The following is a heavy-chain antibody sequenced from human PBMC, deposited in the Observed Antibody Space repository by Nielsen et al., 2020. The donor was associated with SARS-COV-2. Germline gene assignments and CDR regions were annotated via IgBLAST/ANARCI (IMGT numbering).Heavy chain of an antibody. Sequence: GGSLRPSCVPPEISFRSYGMHWVRQAPGKGLDWVAFTSYDGRDKFYADSVRGRFIVSRDNFRNTLSLHMDSLRTEDTAVYYCARELFTMIVGVSMDVWGQGTTVTVSS. J-gene: IGHJ6*02. CDR2: TSYDGRDK. V-gene: IGHV3-30*03. D-gene: IGHD3-22*01. CDR1: EISFRSYG. CDR3: ARELFTMIVGVSMDV.